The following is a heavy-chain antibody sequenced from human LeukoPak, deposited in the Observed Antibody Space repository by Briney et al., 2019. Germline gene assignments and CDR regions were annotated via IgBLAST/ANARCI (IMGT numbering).Heavy chain of an antibody. CDR3: AREGNVDTAMEFDY. V-gene: IGHV4-59*01. D-gene: IGHD5-18*01. CDR2: IYYSGST. Sequence: SETLSLTCTVSGGSISSYYWSWIRQPPGKGLEWIGYIYYSGSTNYNPSLKSRVTISVDTSKNQFSLKLSSVTAADTAVYYCAREGNVDTAMEFDYWGQGTLVTVSS. J-gene: IGHJ4*02. CDR1: GGSISSYY.